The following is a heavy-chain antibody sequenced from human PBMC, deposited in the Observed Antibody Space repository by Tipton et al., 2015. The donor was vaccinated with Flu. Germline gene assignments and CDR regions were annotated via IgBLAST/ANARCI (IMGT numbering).Heavy chain of an antibody. CDR2: THTNGNT. CDR1: GGSINRYY. CDR3: ASGNFYDSSGYFAF. V-gene: IGHV4-4*07. Sequence: TLSLTCNVSGGSINRYYWSWIRQSVGKGPEWIGRTHTNGNTNYNSSFGSRLTMSVDTSKSQFSMTLTSVTVAATAVYYCASGNFYDSSGYFAFWGQGILVTVSS. J-gene: IGHJ4*02. D-gene: IGHD3-22*01.